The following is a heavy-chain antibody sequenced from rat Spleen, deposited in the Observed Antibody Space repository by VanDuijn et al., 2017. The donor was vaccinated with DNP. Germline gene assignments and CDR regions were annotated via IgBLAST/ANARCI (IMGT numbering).Heavy chain of an antibody. CDR2: MWGDGST. D-gene: IGHD1-2*01. Sequence: QVQMKETGPGLVQTTQTLSVTCTVSGFSLTSYGVHWVRQAPGKGLEWMGIMWGDGSTDYNSALKSRLSISRDTSKSQVLLEMNSLQTEDTAMYFCARWHLYLSYFDYWGQGVMVTVSS. J-gene: IGHJ2*01. V-gene: IGHV2-77*01. CDR1: GFSLTSYG. CDR3: ARWHLYLSYFDY.